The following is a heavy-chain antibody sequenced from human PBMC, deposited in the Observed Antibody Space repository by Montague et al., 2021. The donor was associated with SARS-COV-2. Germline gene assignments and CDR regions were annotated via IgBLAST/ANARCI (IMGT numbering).Heavy chain of an antibody. CDR3: ARGRFYYDSGGLGS. CDR1: GGSTNNYY. CDR2: IHASGIS. Sequence: SETLSLTCTVSGGSTNNYYWSWIRQHPGKGLEWMGRIHASGISTYNPSLVTRVTMSVDTSKNQFFLQHSSVTAADTAVNYCARGRFYYDSGGLGSWGQGTLVTVSS. V-gene: IGHV4-4*07. J-gene: IGHJ5*01. D-gene: IGHD3-22*01.